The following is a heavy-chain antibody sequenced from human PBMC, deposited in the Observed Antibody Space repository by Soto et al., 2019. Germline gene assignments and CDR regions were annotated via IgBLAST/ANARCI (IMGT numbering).Heavy chain of an antibody. V-gene: IGHV1-46*01. CDR2: ISPRDGSA. CDR3: ARGGGTLDY. CDR1: GYTFITYA. J-gene: IGHJ4*02. Sequence: QVQLVQSGAEVKKSRASVKVSCKASGYTFITYAMYWVRQAPGQGLEWLGIISPRDGSATYAQKFQGRVTMTRDTSTGTVYMELSSLRSEDTAVYYCARGGGTLDYWGQGTLITVSS.